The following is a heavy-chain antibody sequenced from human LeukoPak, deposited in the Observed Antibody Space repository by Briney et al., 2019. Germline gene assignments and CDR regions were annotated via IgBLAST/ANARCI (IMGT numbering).Heavy chain of an antibody. CDR1: GGSISSYY. J-gene: IGHJ4*02. V-gene: IGHV4-59*01. D-gene: IGHD6-13*01. CDR3: ARLQTYSSSRHFDF. CDR2: IYYTGST. Sequence: PSETLSLTCTVSGGSISSYYWSWIRQPPGKRLEWIGYIYYTGSTNYNPSPKSRVTISVDTSKNQFSLKLSSVTAADTAVYYCARLQTYSSSRHFDFWGQGTLVTVSS.